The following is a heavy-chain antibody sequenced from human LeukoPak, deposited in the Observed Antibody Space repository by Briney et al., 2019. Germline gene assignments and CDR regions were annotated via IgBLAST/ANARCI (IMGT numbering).Heavy chain of an antibody. CDR3: ARDLTQYNWNSYFDY. CDR1: GFTFSSYW. CDR2: IKQDGSEE. J-gene: IGHJ4*02. D-gene: IGHD1-7*01. V-gene: IGHV3-7*01. Sequence: PGGSLRLSCAASGFTFSSYWMSWVRQAPGRGLEWVANIKQDGSEEYYVDSVKGRFTISRDNAKNSLYLQMNSLRAEDTAVYYCARDLTQYNWNSYFDYWGQGTLVTVSS.